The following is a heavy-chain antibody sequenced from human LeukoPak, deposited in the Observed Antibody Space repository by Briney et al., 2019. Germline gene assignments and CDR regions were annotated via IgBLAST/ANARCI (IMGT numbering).Heavy chain of an antibody. CDR3: ASSTTDHWYFDL. CDR2: IYSGGNT. D-gene: IGHD2-2*01. V-gene: IGHV3-53*01. Sequence: PGGSLRLSCAASGFTVSNNYMSWVRQAPGKGLEWVSIIYSGGNTYYADSVKGRFTISKDNSKNTLYLQMNSLRAEDTAVYYCASSTTDHWYFDLWGRGTLVTVSS. J-gene: IGHJ2*01. CDR1: GFTVSNNY.